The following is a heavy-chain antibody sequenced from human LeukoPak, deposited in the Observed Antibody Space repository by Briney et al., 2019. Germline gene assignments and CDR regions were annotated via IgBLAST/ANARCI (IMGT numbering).Heavy chain of an antibody. CDR3: ARQHPYSSGWDSYFDY. CDR1: GGSISSYY. V-gene: IGHV4-59*01. Sequence: SETLSLTCTVSGGSISSYYWSWIRQPPGKGLEWIGYIYYSGSTNYNPSLKSRVTISVDTSKNQFSLKLSSVTAADTAVYYCARQHPYSSGWDSYFDYWGQGTLVTVSS. D-gene: IGHD6-19*01. J-gene: IGHJ4*02. CDR2: IYYSGST.